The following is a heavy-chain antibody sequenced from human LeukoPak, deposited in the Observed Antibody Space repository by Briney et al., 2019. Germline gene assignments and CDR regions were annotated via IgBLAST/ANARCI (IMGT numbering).Heavy chain of an antibody. CDR1: GFIFSNRW. Sequence: GGSLKLSCAASGFIFSNRWMSWVRQAPGKGLEWVANIKQDGSERYYVDSVKGRFTISRDNAKNSLYLEMNSLRVKDTALYYCATSSASSGNDWGQGTLVTVSS. J-gene: IGHJ4*02. CDR2: IKQDGSER. V-gene: IGHV3-7*01. CDR3: ATSSASSGND. D-gene: IGHD3-22*01.